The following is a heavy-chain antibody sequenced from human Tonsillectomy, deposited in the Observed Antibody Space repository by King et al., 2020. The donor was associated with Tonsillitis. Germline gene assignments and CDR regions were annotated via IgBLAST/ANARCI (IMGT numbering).Heavy chain of an antibody. J-gene: IGHJ3*02. D-gene: IGHD3/OR15-3a*01. Sequence: VQLQESGPGLVKPSETLSLTCTVSGGSISSYYWSWIRQPPGKGLEWIGYIYYSGSTNYNPSLKSRVTISVDTSKNQFSLKLSSVTAADTAVYYCARGDWGSQPDAFDIGGQGTMVTVSS. CDR2: IYYSGST. CDR1: GGSISSYY. V-gene: IGHV4-59*08. CDR3: ARGDWGSQPDAFDI.